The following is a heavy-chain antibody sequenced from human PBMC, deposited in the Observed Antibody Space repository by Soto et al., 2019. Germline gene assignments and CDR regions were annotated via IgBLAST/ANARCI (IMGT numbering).Heavy chain of an antibody. Sequence: QVQLHESGPGLVRPSETLSLTCSVSDDSINSYYCNWVRKPPGQALEWIGYINHSGSTNFITARDRRLPLPIDIPTGGCCRNVFSVLAADTDKYYHASTGGGPTYFDVWGQGSQGTVSS. CDR1: DDSINSYY. J-gene: IGHJ4*02. CDR2: INHSGST. D-gene: IGHD3-16*01. CDR3: ASTGGGPTYFDV. V-gene: IGHV4-59*01.